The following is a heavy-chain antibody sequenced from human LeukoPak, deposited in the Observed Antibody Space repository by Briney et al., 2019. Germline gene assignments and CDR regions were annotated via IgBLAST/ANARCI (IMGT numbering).Heavy chain of an antibody. CDR2: IYTSGST. V-gene: IGHV4-61*02. CDR1: GGSISSGSYY. D-gene: IGHD5-18*01. CDR3: ARLIQLWVLNY. Sequence: SETLSLTCTVSGGSISSGSYYWSWIQQPAGKGLEWIGRIYTSGSTNYNPSLKSRVTISVDTSKNQFSLKLSSVTAADTAVYYCARLIQLWVLNYWGQGNLVTVSS. J-gene: IGHJ4*02.